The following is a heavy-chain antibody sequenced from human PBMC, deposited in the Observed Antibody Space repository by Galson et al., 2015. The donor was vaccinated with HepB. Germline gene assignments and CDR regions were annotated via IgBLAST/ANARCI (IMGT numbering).Heavy chain of an antibody. CDR1: GFTFSSYA. D-gene: IGHD6-13*01. CDR3: ASVPGIAAAGTGIYYYDGMAV. V-gene: IGHV3-30-3*01. CDR2: ISYDGSNK. J-gene: IGHJ6*02. Sequence: SLRLSCAASGFTFSSYAMHWVRQAPGKGLEWVAVISYDGSNKYYADSVKGRVTISRDNSKNTLYLQMNSLRAEDTAVYYCASVPGIAAAGTGIYYYDGMAVWGQGTTVTVSS.